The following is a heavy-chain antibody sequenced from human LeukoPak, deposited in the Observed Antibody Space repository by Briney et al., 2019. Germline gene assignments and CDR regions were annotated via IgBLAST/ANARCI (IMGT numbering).Heavy chain of an antibody. CDR2: IYYSGST. Sequence: SETLSLTCTVSGDSISSNSYYWGWIRQPPGKGLEWIGSIYYSGSTYYNPSLKSRVTMSVDTSKNQFSLKLSSVAAADTAVYYCARDIVATISGDYWGQGTLVTVSS. V-gene: IGHV4-39*01. CDR3: ARDIVATISGDY. J-gene: IGHJ4*02. CDR1: GDSISSNSYY. D-gene: IGHD5-12*01.